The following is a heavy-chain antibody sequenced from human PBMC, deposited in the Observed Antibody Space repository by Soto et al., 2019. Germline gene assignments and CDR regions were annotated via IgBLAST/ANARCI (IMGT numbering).Heavy chain of an antibody. J-gene: IGHJ4*02. D-gene: IGHD2-2*01. Sequence: GGSLRLSCAASGFTFSSYAMSWVRQAPGKGLEWVSAISGSGGSTYYADSVKGRFTISRDNSKNTLYLQMNSLRAEDTAVYYCAKDQDIVVVPAAMFYDYWGQGTLVTVSS. CDR3: AKDQDIVVVPAAMFYDY. V-gene: IGHV3-23*01. CDR1: GFTFSSYA. CDR2: ISGSGGST.